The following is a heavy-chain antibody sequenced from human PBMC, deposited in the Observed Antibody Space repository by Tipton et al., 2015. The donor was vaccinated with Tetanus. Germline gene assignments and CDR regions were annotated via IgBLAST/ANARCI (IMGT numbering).Heavy chain of an antibody. CDR2: IYYSGTT. J-gene: IGHJ4*02. V-gene: IGHV4-30-4*01. CDR3: ARVFTRGYTYGTTFDY. D-gene: IGHD5-18*01. Sequence: TLSLTCTVSGGSISSGDYYWSWIRQPPGKGLEWIGYIYYSGTTYYNPSLKSRVTISVDTSSNQFSLKVTSVAAADTAVYYCARVFTRGYTYGTTFDYWGQGTLVTVSS. CDR1: GGSISSGDYY.